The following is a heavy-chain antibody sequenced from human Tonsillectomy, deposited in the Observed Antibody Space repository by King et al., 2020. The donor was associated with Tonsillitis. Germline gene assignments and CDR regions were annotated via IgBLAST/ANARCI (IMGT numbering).Heavy chain of an antibody. Sequence: VQLQESGPGLVKPSQTLSLTCSVSGGSVYSGTYCWNWIRQPAGKGLEWIGRIYTTGRYNHNPSLKSRVTLSVDTSKNQVSLTLSSVTAADTAVYYCARAPPFESYIYYMDVWGKGTTVTVAS. CDR1: GGSVYSGTYC. J-gene: IGHJ6*03. CDR3: ARAPPFESYIYYMDV. CDR2: IYTTGRY. V-gene: IGHV4-61*02. D-gene: IGHD2/OR15-2a*01.